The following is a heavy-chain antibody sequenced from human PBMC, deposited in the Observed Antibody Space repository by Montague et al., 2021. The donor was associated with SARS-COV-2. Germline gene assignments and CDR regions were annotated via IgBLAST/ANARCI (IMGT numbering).Heavy chain of an antibody. V-gene: IGHV4-59*08. CDR3: ARHFPETIFGVVIQPWGMDV. CDR2: IYYSGST. Sequence: SETLSLTCTVSGGSISSYYWSWIRQPPGKGLEWIGYIYYSGSTNYNPSLESRVTISVDTSKNQFSLKLSSVTAADTAVYYCARHFPETIFGVVIQPWGMDVWGQGTTVTVSS. J-gene: IGHJ6*02. D-gene: IGHD3-3*01. CDR1: GGSISSYY.